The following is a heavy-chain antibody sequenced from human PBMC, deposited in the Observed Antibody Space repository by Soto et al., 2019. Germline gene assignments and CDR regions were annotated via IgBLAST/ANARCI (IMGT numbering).Heavy chain of an antibody. CDR3: TTEPSFLEWLLPHDAFDI. D-gene: IGHD3-3*02. J-gene: IGHJ3*02. Sequence: PGGSLRLSCAASGFTFSNAWMSWVRQAPGKGLEWVGRIKSKTDGGTTDYAAPVKVRFTISRDDSKNTLYLQMNSLKTEDTAVYYCTTEPSFLEWLLPHDAFDIWGQGTMVTVSS. CDR2: IKSKTDGGTT. V-gene: IGHV3-15*01. CDR1: GFTFSNAW.